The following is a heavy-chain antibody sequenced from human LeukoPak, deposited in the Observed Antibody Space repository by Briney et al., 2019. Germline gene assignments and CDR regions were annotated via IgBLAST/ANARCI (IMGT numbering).Heavy chain of an antibody. D-gene: IGHD2-21*02. Sequence: GASVKVSCKASGYIFTGYYMHWVRQAPGQGLEWMGWINPNSGGTNYAQKFQGRVTMTRDTSISTAYMELSRLRSDDTAVYYCAREAYCGGDCYSSHGAFDIWGQGTMVTVSS. J-gene: IGHJ3*02. CDR2: INPNSGGT. CDR1: GYIFTGYY. CDR3: AREAYCGGDCYSSHGAFDI. V-gene: IGHV1-2*02.